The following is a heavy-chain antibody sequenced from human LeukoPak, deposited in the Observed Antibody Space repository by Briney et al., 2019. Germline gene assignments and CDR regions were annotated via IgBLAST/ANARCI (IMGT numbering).Heavy chain of an antibody. D-gene: IGHD3-10*01. CDR2: IYYSGST. Sequence: SETLSLTCTVSGGSISSYYWSWIRQPPGKGLEWIGYIYYSGSTNYNPSLKSRVTISVDTSKNQFSLKLSSVTAADTAVYYCARALGVRGVKGFDYWGQGTLVTVSS. CDR3: ARALGVRGVKGFDY. CDR1: GGSISSYY. V-gene: IGHV4-59*01. J-gene: IGHJ4*02.